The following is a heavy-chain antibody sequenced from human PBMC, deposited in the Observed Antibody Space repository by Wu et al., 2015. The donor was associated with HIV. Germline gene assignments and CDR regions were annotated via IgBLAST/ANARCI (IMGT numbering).Heavy chain of an antibody. Sequence: QVQLVQSGAEVKKPGASVKVSCKASGYTFTGYYMHWVRQAPGQGLEWMGWINPNSGGTNYAQKFQGRVTMTRDTSISTAYMELSRLRSDDTAVYYCARDPIVVVPAAISHYYYMDVVGQRDHGPPSP. D-gene: IGHD2-2*01. CDR3: ARDPIVVVPAAISHYYYMDV. J-gene: IGHJ6*03. CDR1: GYTFTGYY. CDR2: INPNSGGT. V-gene: IGHV1-2*02.